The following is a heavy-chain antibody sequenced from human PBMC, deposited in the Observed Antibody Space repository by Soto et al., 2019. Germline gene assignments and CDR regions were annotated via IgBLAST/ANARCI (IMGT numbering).Heavy chain of an antibody. CDR3: ARGGFDRGLGTMDV. J-gene: IGHJ6*04. Sequence: EVQLVESGGGLLQPGGSLTLSCTASGFTFSNYWMQWVRQAPGKGLVWVSRTKSDGSGTSYTDSVKGRFTISGDNAYNTLYLQMTKRRAKHTAVNYWARGGFDRGLGTMDVWGKGATVIASS. V-gene: IGHV3-74*01. CDR1: GFTFSNYW. CDR2: TKSDGSGT. D-gene: IGHD7-27*01.